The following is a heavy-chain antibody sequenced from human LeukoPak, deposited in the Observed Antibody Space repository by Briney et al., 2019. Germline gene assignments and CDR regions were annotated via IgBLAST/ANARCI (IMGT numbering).Heavy chain of an antibody. D-gene: IGHD3-22*01. J-gene: IGHJ4*02. CDR1: GFTFSTYS. V-gene: IGHV3-21*01. Sequence: GGSLRLSCAASGFTFSTYSMNWVRQAPGKGLEWVSSISSGSSFIYYADSVKGRFNISRDNAKISLFLQMNSLRAEDTAVYYCARESSGYFYWGQGTLVTVSS. CDR2: ISSGSSFI. CDR3: ARESSGYFY.